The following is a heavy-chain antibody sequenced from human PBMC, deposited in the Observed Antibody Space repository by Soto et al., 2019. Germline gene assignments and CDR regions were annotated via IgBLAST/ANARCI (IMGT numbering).Heavy chain of an antibody. J-gene: IGHJ6*02. CDR1: GFTFSSYS. D-gene: IGHD2-15*01. Sequence: EVQLVESGGGLVKPGGSLRLSCAASGFTFSSYSMNWVRQAPGKGLEWVSSISSSSSYIYYADSVKGRFTISRDNAKNSLYLQMNSLRAEGTAVYYCARDIYCSGGSCYGGVYYYYGMDVWGQGTTVTVSS. CDR2: ISSSSSYI. V-gene: IGHV3-21*01. CDR3: ARDIYCSGGSCYGGVYYYYGMDV.